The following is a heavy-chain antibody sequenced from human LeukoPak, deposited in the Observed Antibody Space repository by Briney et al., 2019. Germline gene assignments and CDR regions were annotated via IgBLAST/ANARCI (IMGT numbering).Heavy chain of an antibody. CDR1: GYTFASYG. CDR3: ARDRVNYYYYGMDV. Sequence: ASVKVSCKASGYTFASYGISWVRQAPGQGLEWMGWISTNNGNPTYAQGFTGRFVFSLDTSVSTAYLQISSLKAEDTAVYYCARDRVNYYYYGMDVWGQGTTVTVSS. D-gene: IGHD3-10*01. V-gene: IGHV7-4-1*02. CDR2: ISTNNGNP. J-gene: IGHJ6*02.